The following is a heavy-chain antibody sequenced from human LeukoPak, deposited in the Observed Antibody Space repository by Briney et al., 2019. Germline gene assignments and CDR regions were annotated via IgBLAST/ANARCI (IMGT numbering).Heavy chain of an antibody. J-gene: IGHJ6*02. Sequence: SETLSLTCTVSGGSISSYYWSWIRQPPGKGLEWIGYIYYSGSTNYNPSLKSRVTISVDTSKNQFSLKLSSVTAADTAVYYCARDRGYCSSTSCYEGMDVWGQGTTVTVSS. D-gene: IGHD2-2*01. CDR1: GGSISSYY. V-gene: IGHV4-59*01. CDR3: ARDRGYCSSTSCYEGMDV. CDR2: IYYSGST.